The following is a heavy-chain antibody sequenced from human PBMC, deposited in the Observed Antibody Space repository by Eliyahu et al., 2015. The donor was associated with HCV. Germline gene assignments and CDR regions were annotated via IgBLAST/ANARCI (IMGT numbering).Heavy chain of an antibody. J-gene: IGHJ4*02. D-gene: IGHD2-15*01. Sequence: EMQLVVSGXGLVQPGGSXXLXXAASGFTFXNYWXTWXRQAPGKGLEWVANIKGDGTEKSYVDSVKGRFTISRDNADNLVSLQMTSLRAEDTAFYFCARDATRGGDFDYWGQGSLVAVSS. CDR1: GFTFXNYW. CDR3: ARDATRGGDFDY. CDR2: IKGDGTEK. V-gene: IGHV3-7*01.